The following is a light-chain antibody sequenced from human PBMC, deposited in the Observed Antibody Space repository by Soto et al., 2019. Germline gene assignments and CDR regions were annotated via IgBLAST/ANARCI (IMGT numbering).Light chain of an antibody. CDR3: QQYYSNPRT. V-gene: IGKV4-1*01. Sequence: DIVMTQSPDSLAVSLGERATINCKSSQSVLYTSNNKNYLAWYQQKTGRPPKLLIYWASTRESGVPDRFSGSGSGTDFTLTISSLQAEDVAVYYCQQYYSNPRTFGQGTKVEIK. J-gene: IGKJ1*01. CDR2: WAS. CDR1: QSVLYTSNNKNY.